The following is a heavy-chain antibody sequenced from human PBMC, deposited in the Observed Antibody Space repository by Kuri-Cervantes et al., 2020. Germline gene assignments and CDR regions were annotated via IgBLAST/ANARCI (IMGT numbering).Heavy chain of an antibody. J-gene: IGHJ4*02. CDR3: AHRRGYYDSSGYYIGYYFDY. CDR2: IYWDDGK. V-gene: IGHV2-5*02. D-gene: IGHD3-22*01. Sequence: SGPTLVKPTQTLTLTCSFSGLSLSTSGVGVAWIRQPPGEALEWLALIYWDDGKRYSPSLKSRLTITKDTSKNQVVLTMTNMDPVDTATYYCAHRRGYYDSSGYYIGYYFDYWGQGTLVTVSS. CDR1: GLSLSTSGVG.